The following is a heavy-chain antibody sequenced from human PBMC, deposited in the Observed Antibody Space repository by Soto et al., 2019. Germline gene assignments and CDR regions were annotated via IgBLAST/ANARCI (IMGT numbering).Heavy chain of an antibody. Sequence: QVQLQESGPGLVKPSQTLSLTCTVSGGSISSGDYYWSWIRQPPGKGLEWIGYIYYSGSTYYNPSLKSRLHISVDTSKNQFPLKLSSVTAADTAVYSCASYGSCGILDPWGQGTLVNVSS. CDR2: IYYSGST. CDR3: ASYGSCGILDP. V-gene: IGHV4-30-4*01. CDR1: GGSISSGDYY. J-gene: IGHJ5*02. D-gene: IGHD2-15*01.